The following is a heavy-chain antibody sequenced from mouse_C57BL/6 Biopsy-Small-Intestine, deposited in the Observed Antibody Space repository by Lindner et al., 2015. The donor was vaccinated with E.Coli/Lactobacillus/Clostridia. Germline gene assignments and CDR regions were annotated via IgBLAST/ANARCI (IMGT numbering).Heavy chain of an antibody. Sequence: VQLQESGPELVKPGASVKISCQASGYAFSSSWMNWVKQRPGKGLEWIGRIYPGDGDTDYNGKFQGKATLTADKSSSTVYMQLSSLTSEDSAVYFCVRYDNFVGWFFYWGQGTLVTVSA. CDR2: IYPGDGDT. J-gene: IGHJ3*01. V-gene: IGHV1-82*01. CDR1: GYAFSSSW. CDR3: VRYDNFVGWFFY. D-gene: IGHD2-1*01.